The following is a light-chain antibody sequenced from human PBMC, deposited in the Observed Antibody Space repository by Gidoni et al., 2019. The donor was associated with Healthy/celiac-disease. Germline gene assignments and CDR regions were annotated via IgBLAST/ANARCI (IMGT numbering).Light chain of an antibody. V-gene: IGLV1-40*01. CDR2: GNS. CDR3: QSYDSSLSGSWV. CDR1: SSNIGAGYD. Sequence: QSVLTQPPSVSGAPGQRVTIYCTGSSSNIGAGYDVHWYQQLPGTAPKLLIYGNSNRPSGVPDRFSGSKSGTSASLAITGLQAEDEADYYCQSYDSSLSGSWVFGTGTKVTVL. J-gene: IGLJ1*01.